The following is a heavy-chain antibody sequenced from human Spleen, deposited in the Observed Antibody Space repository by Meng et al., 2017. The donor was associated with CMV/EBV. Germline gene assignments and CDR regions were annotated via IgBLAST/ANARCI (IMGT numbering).Heavy chain of an antibody. D-gene: IGHD4-11*01. CDR1: GFTFSAYA. J-gene: IGHJ4*02. CDR2: ISYDGMND. Sequence: ASGFTFSAYAMHWVRQAPGKGLEWVAVISYDGMNDHYSDSVKGRFTMSRDNSKNTLYLQMNSLRSDDTATYYCAKPRDYSFWLYFDYWGQGALVTVSS. CDR3: AKPRDYSFWLYFDY. V-gene: IGHV3-30-3*02.